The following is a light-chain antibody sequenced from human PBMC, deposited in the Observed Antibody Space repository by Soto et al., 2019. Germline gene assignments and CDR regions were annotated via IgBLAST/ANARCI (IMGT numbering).Light chain of an antibody. CDR2: AAS. V-gene: IGKV1-39*01. Sequence: DIQMTQSPSSLSASVGDRVTITCRASQTISSFLNWVQQKPGKAPKLLIYAASSLQSGVPSRFSGSGSGTDFTLPISSLQPEDFATYYCQQSFTTPRTFGQGTKLEIK. J-gene: IGKJ2*01. CDR1: QTISSF. CDR3: QQSFTTPRT.